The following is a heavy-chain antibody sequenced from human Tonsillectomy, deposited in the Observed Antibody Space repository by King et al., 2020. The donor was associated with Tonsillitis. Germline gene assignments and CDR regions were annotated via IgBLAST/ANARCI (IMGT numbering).Heavy chain of an antibody. CDR3: ARSIAVASTRCFDP. D-gene: IGHD6-19*01. J-gene: IGHJ5*02. CDR1: GFPFSDYW. CDR2: INSDESST. V-gene: IGHV3-74*01. Sequence: VQLVESGGGLVQPGGSLRLSCVASGFPFSDYWMHWVRQAPGKGLVWVSRINSDESSTSYADSVKGRFTISRDNAKNTLYLQMNSLRAEDTAVYYCARSIAVASTRCFDPWGQGTLVTVSS.